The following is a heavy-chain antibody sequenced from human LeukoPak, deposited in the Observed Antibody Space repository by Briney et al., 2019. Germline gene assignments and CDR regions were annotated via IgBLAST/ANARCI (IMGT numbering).Heavy chain of an antibody. CDR3: ARGSRAGGFDP. Sequence: AGGSLRLSCAPSGFTFSCYSINWVRQAPRLGLQGVSSISSSSSYIYYADSVKGRFTISRDNAKNSLYLQMNSLRAEDTAVYYCARGSRAGGFDPWGQGTLVTVSS. V-gene: IGHV3-21*01. D-gene: IGHD2-2*01. CDR1: GFTFSCYS. CDR2: ISSSSSYI. J-gene: IGHJ5*02.